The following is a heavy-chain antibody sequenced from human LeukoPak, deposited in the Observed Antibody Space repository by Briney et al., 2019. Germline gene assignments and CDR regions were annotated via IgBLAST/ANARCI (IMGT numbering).Heavy chain of an antibody. V-gene: IGHV3-23*01. CDR1: GFTFSSYA. CDR3: AKVPGMGRDLRSYYYMDV. J-gene: IGHJ6*03. Sequence: GGSLRLSCAASGFTFSSYAMSWVRQAPGKGLEWVSAISGSGGSTYYADSVRGRFTISRDNSKNTLYLRMSSLGVEDTAVYFCAKVPGMGRDLRSYYYMDVWGKGTTVIVSS. CDR2: ISGSGGST. D-gene: IGHD3-10*01.